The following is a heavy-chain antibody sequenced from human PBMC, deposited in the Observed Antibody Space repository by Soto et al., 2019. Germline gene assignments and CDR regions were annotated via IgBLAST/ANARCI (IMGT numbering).Heavy chain of an antibody. V-gene: IGHV3-23*01. J-gene: IGHJ4*02. D-gene: IGHD6-19*01. CDR3: AKGSSGWYERFDY. CDR1: GFPFSSYA. Sequence: EVQLLESGGGLVQPGGSLSLSCAASGFPFSSYAMSWVRQAPGKGREWVSTISGSGGSTYYADSVKGRFTISRDNSKNTLYLQMNSLRAEDTAVYYCAKGSSGWYERFDYWGQGTLVTVSS. CDR2: ISGSGGST.